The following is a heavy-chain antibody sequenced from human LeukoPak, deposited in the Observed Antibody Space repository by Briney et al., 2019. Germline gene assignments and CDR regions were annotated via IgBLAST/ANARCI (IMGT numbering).Heavy chain of an antibody. CDR1: GFTFSNYW. CDR3: VSGRQLGY. CDR2: IKEDGSEK. J-gene: IGHJ4*02. D-gene: IGHD6-13*01. Sequence: PGGSLSLSCAASGFTFSNYWMSWVRQAPGKGLEWVANIKEDGSEKYYVDSVKGRFTISRDNARNSLYLQMNSLRAEDTAVYYCVSGRQLGYWGQGTLVTVSS. V-gene: IGHV3-7*01.